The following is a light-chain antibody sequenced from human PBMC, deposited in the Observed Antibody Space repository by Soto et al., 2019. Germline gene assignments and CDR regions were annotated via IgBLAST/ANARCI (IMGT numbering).Light chain of an antibody. J-gene: IGKJ5*01. V-gene: IGKV3-11*01. CDR1: HNINTY. CDR3: QQRSNWPPPIS. Sequence: EIVLTQSPATLSLSPGERATLSCRSSHNINTYLAWYQQKPGQAPRLLIYDASNRATGIPARFSGSGSGTDFTLNISSLEPEDFALYYCQQRSNWPPPISFGQGTRLEIK. CDR2: DAS.